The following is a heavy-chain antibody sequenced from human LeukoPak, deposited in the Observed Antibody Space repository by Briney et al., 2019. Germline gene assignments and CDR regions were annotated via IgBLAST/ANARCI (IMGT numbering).Heavy chain of an antibody. CDR1: GGTFSSYT. CDR3: ASSPNQDGDSSYFDY. D-gene: IGHD5-24*01. J-gene: IGHJ4*02. V-gene: IGHV1-69*02. CDR2: IIPILGIA. Sequence: SVKVSCKASGGTFSSYTISWVRQAPGQGLEWMGRIIPILGIANYAQKFQGRVTITADKSTSTAYMELSSLRSEETAVYYCASSPNQDGDSSYFDYWGQGTLVTVSS.